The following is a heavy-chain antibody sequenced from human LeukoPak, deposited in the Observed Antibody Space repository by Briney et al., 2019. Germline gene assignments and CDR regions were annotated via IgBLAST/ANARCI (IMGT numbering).Heavy chain of an antibody. CDR2: IYPGDSDT. V-gene: IGHV5-51*01. J-gene: IGHJ4*02. D-gene: IGHD6-19*01. Sequence: GESLQISCKGSGYSFTTYWIAWVRQLPGKDLEWMGMIYPGDSDTRYSPSFQGQVTISVDKSISTAYLQRSSLKASDTARDYCARLLEGVAGTWGYWGQGTLVTVS. CDR1: GYSFTTYW. CDR3: ARLLEGVAGTWGY.